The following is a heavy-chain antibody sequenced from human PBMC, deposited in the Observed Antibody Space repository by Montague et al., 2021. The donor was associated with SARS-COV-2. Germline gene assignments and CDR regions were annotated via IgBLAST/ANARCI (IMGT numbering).Heavy chain of an antibody. CDR1: GDSDCVVRLS. Sequence: CAISGDSDCVVRLSRNSERQSSALQPDRLGGSCFRSEWKNDYAVSVRGRVTINPDTSKNQFSLQLNSVTPEDTAIYYCTSGREGNYNVMDVWGQGTTVTVSS. V-gene: IGHV6-1*01. CDR2: SCFRSEWKN. CDR3: TSGREGNYNVMDV. J-gene: IGHJ6*02. D-gene: IGHD1-1*01.